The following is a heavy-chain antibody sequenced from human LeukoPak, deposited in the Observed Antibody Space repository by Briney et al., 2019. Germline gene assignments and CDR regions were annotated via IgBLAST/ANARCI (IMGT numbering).Heavy chain of an antibody. V-gene: IGHV3-7*04. Sequence: GGALRPSFATPGLNFSDSRMTWVRQAPGKGLQWVANINRDGTEKHFLDSIEGRFTISRDNRKKSLYLQMNSLRPQDTAVYFCVRGDWYFESWGQGTLVTVSS. J-gene: IGHJ4*02. D-gene: IGHD2-21*01. CDR3: VRGDWYFES. CDR1: GLNFSDSR. CDR2: INRDGTEK.